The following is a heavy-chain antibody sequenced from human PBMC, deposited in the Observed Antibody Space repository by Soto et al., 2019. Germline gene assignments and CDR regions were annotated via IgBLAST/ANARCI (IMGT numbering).Heavy chain of an antibody. CDR2: VYYTGST. CDR1: GASIRSTDYY. J-gene: IGHJ5*02. V-gene: IGHV4-30-4*01. Sequence: SETLSLTCTVSGASIRSTDYYWSWIRQAPGKGLEWIGYVYYTGSTYYNPSLMSRLTISVDTSKNQFSLKLTSVTAAETAVYYCVMAASGGGVSPRWCDRWGQGTRVAVSS. D-gene: IGHD6-19*01. CDR3: VMAASGGGVSPRWCDR.